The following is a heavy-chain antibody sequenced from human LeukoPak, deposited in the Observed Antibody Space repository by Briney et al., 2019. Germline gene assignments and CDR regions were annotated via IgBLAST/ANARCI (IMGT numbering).Heavy chain of an antibody. CDR3: ARDRYGSGSYPAFDI. V-gene: IGHV1-69*06. J-gene: IGHJ3*02. CDR1: GGTFSSYA. D-gene: IGHD3-10*01. Sequence: SVKVSCKASGGTFSSYAISWVRQAPGQGLEWMGGIIPIFGTANYAQKFQGRVTITADKSTSTVYMELSSLRSEDTAVYYCARDRYGSGSYPAFDIWGQGTMVTVSS. CDR2: IIPIFGTA.